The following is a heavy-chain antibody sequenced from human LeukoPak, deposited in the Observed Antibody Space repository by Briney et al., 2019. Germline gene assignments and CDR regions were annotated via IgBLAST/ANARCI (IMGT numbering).Heavy chain of an antibody. CDR2: INPNSGGT. CDR3: ASRTNGGYTDAFDI. V-gene: IGHV1-2*06. CDR1: GYTFTGYY. Sequence: ASVKVSCKASGYTFTGYYMHWVRQAPGQGLEWMGRINPNSGGTNYAQKFQGRVTMTRDTSISTAYMELSRLRSDDTAVYYCASRTNGGYTDAFDIWGQGTMVTVSS. D-gene: IGHD2-15*01. J-gene: IGHJ3*02.